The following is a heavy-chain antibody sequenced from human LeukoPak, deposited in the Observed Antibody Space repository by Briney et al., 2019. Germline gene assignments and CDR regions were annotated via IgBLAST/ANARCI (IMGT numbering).Heavy chain of an antibody. CDR3: ARVWGSSNWYFDL. D-gene: IGHD2-2*01. CDR2: SRNKVNSYTT. V-gene: IGHV3-72*01. J-gene: IGHJ2*01. CDR1: GFTFSDHH. Sequence: PGGSLRLSCVASGFTFSDHHMDWVRQAPGKGLDWVGRSRNKVNSYTTEYAASVKDRFTISRDDSTTSLYLEMNSLKTEDTAVYFCARVWGSSNWYFDLWGRGTLVTVSS.